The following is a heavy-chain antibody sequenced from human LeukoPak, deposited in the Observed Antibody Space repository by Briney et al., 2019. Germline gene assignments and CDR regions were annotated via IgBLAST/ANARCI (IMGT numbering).Heavy chain of an antibody. D-gene: IGHD5-18*01. Sequence: GGSLRLSCAASGFTFSSYSMNWVRQAPGKGLEWVSSISSSSSYIYYADSVKGRFTISRDNAKNSLYLQMNSLRAEDTAVYHCAREAGNTAMVTKYYFDYWGQGTLVTVSS. V-gene: IGHV3-21*01. CDR2: ISSSSSYI. J-gene: IGHJ4*02. CDR1: GFTFSSYS. CDR3: AREAGNTAMVTKYYFDY.